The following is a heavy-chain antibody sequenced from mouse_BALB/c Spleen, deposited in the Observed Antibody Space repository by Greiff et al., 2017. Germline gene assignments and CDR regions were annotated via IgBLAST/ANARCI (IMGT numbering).Heavy chain of an antibody. CDR2: ISSGGGST. V-gene: IGHV5-12-1*01. J-gene: IGHJ2*01. CDR3: ARHVFLTGTMCYFDY. D-gene: IGHD4-1*01. Sequence: DVKLVESGGGLVKPGGSLKLSCAASGFAFSSYDMSWVRQTPEKRLEWVAYISSGGGSTYYPDTVKGRFTISRDNAKNTLYLQMSSLKSEDTAMYYCARHVFLTGTMCYFDYWGQGTTLTVSS. CDR1: GFAFSSYD.